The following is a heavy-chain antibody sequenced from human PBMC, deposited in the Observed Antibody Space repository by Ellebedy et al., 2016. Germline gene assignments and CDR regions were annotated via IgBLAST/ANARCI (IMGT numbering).Heavy chain of an antibody. J-gene: IGHJ4*02. CDR2: VFRDGST. Sequence: SETLSLXCSVSGGSINTNNWWTWVRQPPQKGLEWIGEVFRDGSTNYNPSLNSRVTISMDKSKNQFSLYLTSVTAADTAIYYCAILSGYCPDDVCDIVDYWGQGTLVRVSS. CDR3: AILSGYCPDDVCDIVDY. V-gene: IGHV4-4*02. CDR1: GGSINTNNW. D-gene: IGHD2-8*01.